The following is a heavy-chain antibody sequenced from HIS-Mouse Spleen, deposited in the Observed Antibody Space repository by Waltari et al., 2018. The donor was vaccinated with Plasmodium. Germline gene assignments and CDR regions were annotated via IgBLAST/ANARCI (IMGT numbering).Heavy chain of an antibody. D-gene: IGHD6-13*01. CDR2: IKQEGSEK. Sequence: EVQLVESGGGLVQPGGSLRLSCAASGFTFSGYWMSWVRQAPGKGVELVANIKQEGSEKYYVDSVKGRFTISRDNAKNSLYLQMNSLRAEDTAVYYCASSWYWYFDLWGRGTLVTVSS. CDR1: GFTFSGYW. J-gene: IGHJ2*01. CDR3: ASSWYWYFDL. V-gene: IGHV3-7*01.